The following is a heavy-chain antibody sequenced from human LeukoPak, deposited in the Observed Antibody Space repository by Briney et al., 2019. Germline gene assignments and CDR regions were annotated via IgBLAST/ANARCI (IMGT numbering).Heavy chain of an antibody. J-gene: IGHJ6*03. CDR1: GDSISSSSYY. CDR2: IYYSGST. V-gene: IGHV4-39*07. Sequence: SETLSLTCTVSGDSISSSSYYWDWIRQPPGKGLEWIGNIYYSGSTYYNPSLKSRVTISVDSSKNQFSLKLSSVTAADTAVYYCARTANYYYYYMDVWGKGTTVTVSS. CDR3: ARTANYYYYYMDV.